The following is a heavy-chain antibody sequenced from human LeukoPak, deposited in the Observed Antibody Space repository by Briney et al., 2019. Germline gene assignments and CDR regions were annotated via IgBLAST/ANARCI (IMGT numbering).Heavy chain of an antibody. D-gene: IGHD6-13*01. Sequence: GGSLRLSCAGSGFTFSSFWMSWVRQAPGKGLEWVANIKEDGSQKDYVDSVKGRFTISRDNAKNSVYLQMNSLRVEDTAVYYCVSQQVVPHWGQGTRVTVSS. CDR3: VSQQVVPH. J-gene: IGHJ4*02. V-gene: IGHV3-7*01. CDR1: GFTFSSFW. CDR2: IKEDGSQK.